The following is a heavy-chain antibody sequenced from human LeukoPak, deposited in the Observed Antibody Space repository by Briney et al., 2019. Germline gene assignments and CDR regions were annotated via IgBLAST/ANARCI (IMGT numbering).Heavy chain of an antibody. Sequence: GGSLRLSCAASGFTFSSYGMHGVRQAPGKGLEWVAVIWYDGSNKYYADSVKGRFTISRDNSKNTLYLQMNSLRAEDTAVYYCARALISSSWRTWATYYYYGMDVWGKGTTVTVSS. D-gene: IGHD6-13*01. V-gene: IGHV3-33*01. CDR1: GFTFSSYG. J-gene: IGHJ6*04. CDR3: ARALISSSWRTWATYYYYGMDV. CDR2: IWYDGSNK.